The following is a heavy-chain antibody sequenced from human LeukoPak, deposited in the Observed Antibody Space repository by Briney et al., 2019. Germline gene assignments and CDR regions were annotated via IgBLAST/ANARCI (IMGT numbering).Heavy chain of an antibody. D-gene: IGHD2-15*01. CDR3: ARESNRRLHYYGIDV. CDR2: IRYDGSNK. CDR1: GFTFSSYG. V-gene: IGHV3-30*02. Sequence: PGGSLRLSCAASGFTFSSYGMHWVRQAPGKGLEWVAFIRYDGSNKYYADSVKGRFTISRDNSNNTLFLQMNSLRAEDTAVYYCARESNRRLHYYGIDVWGLGTTVTVSS. J-gene: IGHJ6*02.